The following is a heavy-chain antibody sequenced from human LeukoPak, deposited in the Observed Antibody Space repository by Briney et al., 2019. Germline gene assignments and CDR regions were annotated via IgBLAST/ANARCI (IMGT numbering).Heavy chain of an antibody. CDR1: GYAFTSYG. Sequence: GASVKVSCKASGYAFTSYGISWVRQAPGQGLAWMGWISAYNGNTNYAQKLQGRVTMTTDTSTSTAYMELRSLRSDDTAVYYCARVEFVVVVAALSNWFDPWGQGTLVTVSS. J-gene: IGHJ5*02. CDR3: ARVEFVVVVAALSNWFDP. D-gene: IGHD2-15*01. V-gene: IGHV1-18*01. CDR2: ISAYNGNT.